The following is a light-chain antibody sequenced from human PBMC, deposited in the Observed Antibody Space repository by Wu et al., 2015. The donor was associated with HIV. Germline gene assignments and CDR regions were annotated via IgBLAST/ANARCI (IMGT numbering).Light chain of an antibody. CDR1: QSVSSN. CDR3: QQYNSYLFS. Sequence: EVVMTQSPATLSVSPGERATLSCRASQSVSSNLAWYQQKPGQAPRLLIFGASTRATGIPARFSGSGSGTEFTLTISSLQPDDFATYYCQQYNSYLFSFGQGTKLDIK. V-gene: IGKV3-15*01. CDR2: GAS. J-gene: IGKJ2*03.